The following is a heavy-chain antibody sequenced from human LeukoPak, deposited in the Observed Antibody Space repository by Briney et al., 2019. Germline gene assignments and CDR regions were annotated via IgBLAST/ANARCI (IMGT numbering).Heavy chain of an antibody. CDR3: ARVVRGAVTSNYFDP. CDR2: ISNSGTT. CDR1: GGSMIDYF. D-gene: IGHD4-17*01. V-gene: IGHV4-59*01. Sequence: SETLSLTCTVSGGSMIDYFWTWIRQAPGKELEWIGYISNSGTTDYNPSLKSRVTMSVDTSKNEFSLKLTSVTAADTAMYYCARVVRGAVTSNYFDPWRQGTLVTVSS. J-gene: IGHJ5*02.